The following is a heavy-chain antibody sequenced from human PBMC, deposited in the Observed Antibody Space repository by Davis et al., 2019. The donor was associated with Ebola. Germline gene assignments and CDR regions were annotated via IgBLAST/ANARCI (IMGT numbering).Heavy chain of an antibody. Sequence: PGGSLRLSCAASGFTFSSYSMNWVRQAPGKGLEWVSSISSSSSYIYYADSVKGRFTISRDNAKSSLYLQMNSLRAEDTAVYYCASRYCSGGSCKAMRWFDPWGQGTLVTVSS. V-gene: IGHV3-21*01. CDR1: GFTFSSYS. CDR2: ISSSSSYI. D-gene: IGHD2-15*01. J-gene: IGHJ5*02. CDR3: ASRYCSGGSCKAMRWFDP.